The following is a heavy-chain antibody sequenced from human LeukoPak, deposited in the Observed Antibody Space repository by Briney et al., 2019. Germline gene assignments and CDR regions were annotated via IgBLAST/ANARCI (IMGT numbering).Heavy chain of an antibody. J-gene: IGHJ4*02. CDR2: IIPIFGTA. V-gene: IGHV1-69*05. CDR3: AGSGGVYYDSSGYYFDY. Sequence: SVKVSCKASGGTFSSYAISWVRQAPGQGLEWMGGIIPIFGTANYAQKFQGRVTITMDESTSTAYMELSSLRSEDTAVYYCAGSGGVYYDSSGYYFDYWGQGTLVTVSS. CDR1: GGTFSSYA. D-gene: IGHD3-22*01.